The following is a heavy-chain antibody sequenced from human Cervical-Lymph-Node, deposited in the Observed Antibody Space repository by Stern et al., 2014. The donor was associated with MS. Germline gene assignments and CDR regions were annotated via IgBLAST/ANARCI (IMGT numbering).Heavy chain of an antibody. CDR1: VFNFGEVA. Sequence: EVQLVESGGGLVQPGRSLRLSCTTSVFNFGEVAVPWFRQAPGKGLAWVGFIGSSGHGAPTEYAASVKGRVTFSRDDSKSVAYLQMNSLRTEDTAVYYCARDLASYYAGTGYYPFWGQGTLVTVSS. D-gene: IGHD3-22*01. J-gene: IGHJ3*01. V-gene: IGHV3-49*03. CDR3: ARDLASYYAGTGYYPF. CDR2: IGSSGHGAPT.